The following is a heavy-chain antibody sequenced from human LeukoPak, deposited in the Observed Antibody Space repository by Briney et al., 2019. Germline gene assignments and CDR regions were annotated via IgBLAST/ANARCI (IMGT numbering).Heavy chain of an antibody. D-gene: IGHD3-22*01. CDR2: ISYDGSNE. J-gene: IGHJ4*02. V-gene: IGHV3-30*04. CDR3: ARAVTMIVVVPDY. Sequence: GGSLRLSCAASGFTFSSYAMHWVRQAPGKGLEWVAVISYDGSNEYYADSVKGRFTISRDNSKNTLYLQMNSLRAEDTAVYYCARAVTMIVVVPDYWGQGTLVTVSS. CDR1: GFTFSSYA.